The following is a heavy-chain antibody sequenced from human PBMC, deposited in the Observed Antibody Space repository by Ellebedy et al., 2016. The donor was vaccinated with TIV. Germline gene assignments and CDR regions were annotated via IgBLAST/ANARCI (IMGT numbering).Heavy chain of an antibody. Sequence: ASVKVSCKASGYTFTSYGISWVRQAPGQGLEWMGWISAYNGNTNYAQKLQGRVTMTTDTSTSTAYMELRSLRSDDTAVYYCARDLAVVSKRYRHDASAFDIWGQGTMVTVSS. CDR2: ISAYNGNT. J-gene: IGHJ3*02. D-gene: IGHD2-21*01. CDR3: ARDLAVVSKRYRHDASAFDI. CDR1: GYTFTSYG. V-gene: IGHV1-18*04.